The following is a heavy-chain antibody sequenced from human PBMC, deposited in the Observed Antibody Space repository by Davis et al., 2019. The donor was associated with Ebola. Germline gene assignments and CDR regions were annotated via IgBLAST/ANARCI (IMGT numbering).Heavy chain of an antibody. CDR2: IYYSGSP. Sequence: SETLSLTCPVSGGSISSYYWSWIRQPPGKGLEWIGYIYYSGSPNYNPSLKSRVTIPVDTSKNQFSLKLSSVTAADPAVYYCARDISVGVTIIRSYGMDVWGQGTTVTVSS. CDR1: GGSISSYY. CDR3: ARDISVGVTIIRSYGMDV. J-gene: IGHJ6*02. D-gene: IGHD1-26*01. V-gene: IGHV4-59*12.